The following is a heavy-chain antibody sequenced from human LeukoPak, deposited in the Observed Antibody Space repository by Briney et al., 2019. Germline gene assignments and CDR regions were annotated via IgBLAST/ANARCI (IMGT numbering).Heavy chain of an antibody. V-gene: IGHV1-18*01. D-gene: IGHD1-26*01. Sequence: RALVKVSCKASGYTFTSYGISWVRQAPGQGLEWMGWISAYNGNTNYAQKLQGRVTMTTDTSTSTAYMELRSLRSDDTAVYYCARDRWELLLRPPLDLDYWGQGTLVTVSS. J-gene: IGHJ4*02. CDR1: GYTFTSYG. CDR2: ISAYNGNT. CDR3: ARDRWELLLRPPLDLDY.